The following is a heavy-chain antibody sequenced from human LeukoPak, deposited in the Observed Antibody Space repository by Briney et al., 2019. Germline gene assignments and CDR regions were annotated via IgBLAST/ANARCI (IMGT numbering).Heavy chain of an antibody. Sequence: SETLSLTCTVSGGSISSYYWSWIRQPPGKGLEWIGYIYYSGSTNYNPSLKSRVTISVDTSKNQFSLKLSSVTAADTAVYYCARHMRDIVVVTAIDYWGQGTLVTVSS. V-gene: IGHV4-59*08. CDR3: ARHMRDIVVVTAIDY. CDR2: IYYSGST. J-gene: IGHJ4*02. CDR1: GGSISSYY. D-gene: IGHD2-21*02.